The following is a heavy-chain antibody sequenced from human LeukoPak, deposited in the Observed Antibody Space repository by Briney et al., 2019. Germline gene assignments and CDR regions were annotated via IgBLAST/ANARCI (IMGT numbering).Heavy chain of an antibody. V-gene: IGHV4-31*03. Sequence: SETLSLTCTVSGGSISSGGYYWSWIRQHPGKGLEWIGYIYYSGSTYYNPSLKSRVTISVDTSKNQFSLKLSSVTAADTAVYYCARDRPHDFWSGYSLDAFDIWGQGTMVTVSS. J-gene: IGHJ3*02. CDR1: GGSISSGGYY. CDR2: IYYSGST. CDR3: ARDRPHDFWSGYSLDAFDI. D-gene: IGHD3-3*01.